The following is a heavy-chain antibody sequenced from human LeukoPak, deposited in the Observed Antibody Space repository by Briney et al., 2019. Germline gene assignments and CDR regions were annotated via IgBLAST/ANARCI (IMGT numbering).Heavy chain of an antibody. CDR2: IYYSGNT. D-gene: IGHD3/OR15-3a*01. Sequence: SETLSLTCTVSGVSISSSNSYWGGIRQPPGRGLEWIGSIYYSGNTYYNASLKGQVSISIDTSKNQFSLRLTSVTAADTAVYYCARQTGSGLFILPGGQGTLVTVSS. J-gene: IGHJ4*02. CDR1: GVSISSSNSY. V-gene: IGHV4-39*01. CDR3: ARQTGSGLFILP.